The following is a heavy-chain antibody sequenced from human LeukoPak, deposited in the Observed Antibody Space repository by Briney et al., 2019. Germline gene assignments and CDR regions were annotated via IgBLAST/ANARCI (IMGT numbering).Heavy chain of an antibody. V-gene: IGHV4-34*01. CDR2: INHSGST. Sequence: SETLSLTCAVYGGSFSGYYWSWIRQPPGKGLEWIGEINHSGSTNYNPSLKSRVTISVDTSKNQFSLKLSSVTAADTAVYYCARPRNRYCTNGVCYTGYYYGMDVWGQGTTVTVSS. D-gene: IGHD2-8*01. CDR1: GGSFSGYY. J-gene: IGHJ6*02. CDR3: ARPRNRYCTNGVCYTGYYYGMDV.